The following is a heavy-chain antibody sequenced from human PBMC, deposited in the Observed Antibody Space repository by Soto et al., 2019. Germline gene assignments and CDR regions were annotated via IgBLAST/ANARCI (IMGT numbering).Heavy chain of an antibody. J-gene: IGHJ5*02. D-gene: IGHD3-3*01. CDR1: GGSFSGYY. V-gene: IGHV4-34*01. CDR2: INHSGST. Sequence: SETLSLTCAVYGGSFSGYYWSWIRQPPGKGLEWIGEINHSGSTNYTPSLKSRVTISVDTSKNQFSLKLSSVTAADTAVYYCARAYYDFWSGYSNWFDPWGQGTLVTVSS. CDR3: ARAYYDFWSGYSNWFDP.